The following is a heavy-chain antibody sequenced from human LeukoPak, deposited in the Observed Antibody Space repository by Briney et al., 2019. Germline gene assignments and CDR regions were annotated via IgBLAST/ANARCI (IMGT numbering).Heavy chain of an antibody. CDR2: IDQDASEI. D-gene: IGHD1-1*01. J-gene: IGHJ4*02. Sequence: GGSLRLSCVDSGLTFSRFWMSWVRQAPGRGLQWVASIDQDASEIYYVDSVKGRFTISRDNAKKSLFLQMNSLRAEVTAAYYCVRVSPGSVFDYWGQGALVTVSS. V-gene: IGHV3-7*04. CDR1: GLTFSRFW. CDR3: VRVSPGSVFDY.